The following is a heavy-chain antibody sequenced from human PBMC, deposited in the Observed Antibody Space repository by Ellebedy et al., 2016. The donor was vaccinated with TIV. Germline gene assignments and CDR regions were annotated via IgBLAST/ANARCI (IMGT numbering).Heavy chain of an antibody. CDR3: ARGGLPAAKDL. V-gene: IGHV3-74*01. J-gene: IGHJ5*02. Sequence: GESLKISCAASGFTFSSYWMHWVRQAPGKGLVWVSRMNTDGSSISYADSVKGRFTISRDNAKNTLYLQMNSLRAEDTAVYYCARGGLPAAKDLWGQGTLVTISS. D-gene: IGHD2-2*01. CDR2: MNTDGSSI. CDR1: GFTFSSYW.